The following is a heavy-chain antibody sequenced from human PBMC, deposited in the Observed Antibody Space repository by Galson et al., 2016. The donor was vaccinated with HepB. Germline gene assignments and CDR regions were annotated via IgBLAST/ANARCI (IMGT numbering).Heavy chain of an antibody. Sequence: SLRLSCAASGFTSSSYAMCWVRQSPRQRLQWVSSISGCGSTYYSDSVKGRITISRDNSKNTLYLQMNSLRPEDTAGYYCARVPYTDECFDLWAQGTLVTVS. V-gene: IGHV3-23*01. J-gene: IGHJ3*01. CDR1: GFTSSSYA. D-gene: IGHD5-18*01. CDR2: ISGCGST. CDR3: ARVPYTDECFDL.